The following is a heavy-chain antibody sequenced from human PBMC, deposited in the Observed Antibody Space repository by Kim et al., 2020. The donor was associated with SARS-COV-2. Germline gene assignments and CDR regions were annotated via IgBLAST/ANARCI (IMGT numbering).Heavy chain of an antibody. CDR2: INAGNGNT. D-gene: IGHD3-22*01. J-gene: IGHJ5*02. V-gene: IGHV1-3*01. CDR3: AREFSLSSGAGHTYYYDSSGYYYFGWFDP. CDR1: GYTFTSYA. Sequence: ASVKVSCKASGYTFTSYAMHWVRQAPGQRLEWMGWINAGNGNTKYSQKFQGRVTITRDTSASTAYMELSSLRSEDTAVYYCAREFSLSSGAGHTYYYDSSGYYYFGWFDPWGQGTLVTVSS.